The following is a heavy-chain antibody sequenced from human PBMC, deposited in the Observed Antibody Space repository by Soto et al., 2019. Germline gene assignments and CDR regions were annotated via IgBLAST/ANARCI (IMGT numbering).Heavy chain of an antibody. V-gene: IGHV4-31*01. Sequence: QVQLQESGPGLVKPSQTLSLTCTVSGGSISSGGYYWSWIRQHPGKGLEWIGYIYYSGSTYYNPSLKSPVTISVDTSKNQFSLKLSSVTAADTAVYYCARDPLGSSSGYYPGAFDIWGQGTIVTVSS. CDR1: GGSISSGGYY. CDR3: ARDPLGSSSGYYPGAFDI. J-gene: IGHJ3*02. D-gene: IGHD3-22*01. CDR2: IYYSGST.